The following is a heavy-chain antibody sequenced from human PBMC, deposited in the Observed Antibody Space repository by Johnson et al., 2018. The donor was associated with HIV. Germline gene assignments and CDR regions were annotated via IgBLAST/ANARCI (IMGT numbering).Heavy chain of an antibody. CDR3: AAYGSGDGEAFDI. V-gene: IGHV3-7*03. Sequence: VQLVESGGGLIQPGGSLRLSCAASGFTFSDYAMHWVRQAPGKGLEWVANIKQDGSEKYYVDSVKGRFTISRDNAKNSLYLQMNSLRAEDTAVYYCAAYGSGDGEAFDIWGQGTMVTVSS. CDR1: GFTFSDYA. CDR2: IKQDGSEK. J-gene: IGHJ3*02. D-gene: IGHD3-10*01.